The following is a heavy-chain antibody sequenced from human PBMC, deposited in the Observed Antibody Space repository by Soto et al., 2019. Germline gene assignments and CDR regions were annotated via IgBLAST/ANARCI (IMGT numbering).Heavy chain of an antibody. CDR1: GFTFSDYY. J-gene: IGHJ6*02. Sequence: QVQLVESGGGLVKPGGSLRLSCAASGFTFSDYYMSWIRQAPGKGLEWVSYISSSGSTIYYADSVKGRFTISRDNAKNSLYLQMNSLRAEDTAVYYCARDTKLLELYRGDYYYYGMDVWGQGTTVTVSS. D-gene: IGHD1-7*01. CDR2: ISSSGSTI. V-gene: IGHV3-11*01. CDR3: ARDTKLLELYRGDYYYYGMDV.